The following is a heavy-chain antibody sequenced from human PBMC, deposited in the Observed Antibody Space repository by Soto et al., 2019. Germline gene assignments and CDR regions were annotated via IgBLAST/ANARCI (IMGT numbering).Heavy chain of an antibody. Sequence: EVQLVESGGGLVQPGRSLRLSCAASGFTFDDYAMHWVRQAPGKDLEWVSGISWNSGSIGYADSVKGRFTISRDNAKNSLYLQMNSLRAEDTALYYCAIGTRHVEYYYYYMDVWGKGTTVTVSS. CDR2: ISWNSGSI. CDR3: AIGTRHVEYYYYYMDV. CDR1: GFTFDDYA. V-gene: IGHV3-9*01. J-gene: IGHJ6*03.